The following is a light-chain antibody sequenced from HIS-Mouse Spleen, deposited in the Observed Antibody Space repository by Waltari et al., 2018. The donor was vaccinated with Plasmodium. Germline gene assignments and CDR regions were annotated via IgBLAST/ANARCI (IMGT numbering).Light chain of an antibody. J-gene: IGLJ3*02. CDR2: ADS. CDR3: YSTDSSGNHRV. CDR1: ELPKKF. V-gene: IGLV3-10*01. Sequence: SYELTQPPSVSVSPGQTARITCSGHELPKKFASWYQQKSGQAPVLVIYADSKRPSGIPERFSGSSSGTMATLTISGAQVEDEADYYCYSTDSSGNHRVFGGGTKLTVL.